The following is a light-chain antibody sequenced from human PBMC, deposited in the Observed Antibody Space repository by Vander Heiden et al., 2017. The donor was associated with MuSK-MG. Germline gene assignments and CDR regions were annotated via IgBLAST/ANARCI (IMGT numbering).Light chain of an antibody. CDR3: KAWDSSTVV. V-gene: IGLV3-1*01. J-gene: IGLJ2*01. CDR2: QDS. Sequence: SYELTQPPSVSVSPGQTASITCSGDKLGDKYACWYQQKPGQSPVLGSYQDSKRPSGIPERFSGSNSGNTATLTISGTQAMDEADYYCKAWDSSTVVFGGGTKLTVL. CDR1: KLGDKY.